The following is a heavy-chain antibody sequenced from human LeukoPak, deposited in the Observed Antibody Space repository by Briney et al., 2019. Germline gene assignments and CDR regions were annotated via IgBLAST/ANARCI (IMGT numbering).Heavy chain of an antibody. V-gene: IGHV4-34*01. D-gene: IGHD3-22*01. CDR3: ARRRVTVIVVSTFDS. CDR2: VADYGSV. CDR1: GGSFTNYF. J-gene: IGHJ4*02. Sequence: KPSETLSLTCAVYGGSFTNYFWSWVRQSPGKGLEWIGEVADYGSVNYNPSLQSRVTISLDTSKNHLSLKVSSMTAADTAVYYCARRRVTVIVVSTFDSWGQGTLVTVSS.